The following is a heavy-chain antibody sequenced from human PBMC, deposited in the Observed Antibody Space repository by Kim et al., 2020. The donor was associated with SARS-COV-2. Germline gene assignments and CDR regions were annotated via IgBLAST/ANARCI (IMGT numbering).Heavy chain of an antibody. V-gene: IGHV5-10-1*01. CDR2: IDPSDSYT. D-gene: IGHD3-9*01. CDR3: ARRNDILTGYSYYYYGMDV. J-gene: IGHJ6*02. CDR1: GYSFTSYW. Sequence: GESLKISCKGSGYSFTSYWISWVRQMPGKGLEWMGRIDPSDSYTNYSPSFQGHVTISADKSISTAYLQWSSLKASDTAMYYCARRNDILTGYSYYYYGMDVWGQGTTVTVSS.